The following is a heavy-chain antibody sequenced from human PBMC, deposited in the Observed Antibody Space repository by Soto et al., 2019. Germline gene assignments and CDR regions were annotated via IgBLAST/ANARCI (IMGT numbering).Heavy chain of an antibody. CDR2: INHSGST. V-gene: IGHV4-34*01. CDR3: ARARNTIDY. D-gene: IGHD1-1*01. Sequence: PSETLSLTCAVYGGSFSGYYWSWIRQPPGKGLEWIGEINHSGSTNYNPSLKSRVTISVDTSKNQFSLKLSSVTAADTAVYYCARARNTIDYWGQGALVTVSS. J-gene: IGHJ4*02. CDR1: GGSFSGYY.